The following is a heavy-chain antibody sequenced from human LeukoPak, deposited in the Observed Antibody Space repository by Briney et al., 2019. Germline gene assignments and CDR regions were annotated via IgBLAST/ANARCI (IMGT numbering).Heavy chain of an antibody. CDR1: GGSFSGYY. Sequence: SETLSLTCAVYGGSFSGYYWSWIRQPPGKGLEWIGEINHSGSTNYNPSLKSRVTISVDTSKNQFSLKLSSVTAADTAVYYCARRPATEGGYFDYWGQGTLVTVSS. J-gene: IGHJ4*02. D-gene: IGHD2-2*01. CDR2: INHSGST. CDR3: ARRPATEGGYFDY. V-gene: IGHV4-34*01.